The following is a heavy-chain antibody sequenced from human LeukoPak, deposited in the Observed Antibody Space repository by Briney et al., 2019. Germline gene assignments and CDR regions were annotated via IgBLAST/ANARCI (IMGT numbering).Heavy chain of an antibody. CDR1: GGSISSSTHY. J-gene: IGHJ4*02. V-gene: IGHV4-39*01. Sequence: NPSQTLSLTCTVSGGSISSSTHYWGWVRQSPGRGLEWIGSIFYSGSTYYTPSLKSRVSISVATSRNQFSLRLASVTAADTAVYYCVGNIAARFRPFDFWGQGTLVTVSS. D-gene: IGHD6-13*01. CDR2: IFYSGST. CDR3: VGNIAARFRPFDF.